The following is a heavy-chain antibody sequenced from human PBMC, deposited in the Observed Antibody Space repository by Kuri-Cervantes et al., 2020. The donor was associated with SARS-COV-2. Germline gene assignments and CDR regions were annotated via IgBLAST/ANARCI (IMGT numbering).Heavy chain of an antibody. D-gene: IGHD3-9*01. CDR1: GGSISSSSYY. V-gene: IGHV4-39*01. CDR2: IYYSGST. J-gene: IGHJ6*03. Sequence: SETLSLTCTVSGGSISSSSYYWGWIRQPPGKRLEWIGSIYYSGSTYYNPSLKSRVTISVDTSKNQFSLKLSSVTAADTAVYYCARLAGYFVEDYYMDVWGKGTTVTVSS. CDR3: ARLAGYFVEDYYMDV.